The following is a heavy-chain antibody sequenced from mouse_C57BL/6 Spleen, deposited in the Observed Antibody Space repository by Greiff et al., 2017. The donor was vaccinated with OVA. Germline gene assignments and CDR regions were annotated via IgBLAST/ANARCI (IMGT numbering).Heavy chain of an antibody. CDR3: ARGGLRVFDY. CDR1: GYTFTDYN. CDR2: INPNNGGT. V-gene: IGHV1-22*01. J-gene: IGHJ2*01. D-gene: IGHD1-1*01. Sequence: VQLQQSGPELVKPGASVKMSCKASGYTFTDYNMHWVKQSHGKSLEWIGYINPNNGGTSYNQKCKCKATLTVHKSSSTAYMELRSLTSEDSAVYYCARGGLRVFDYWGQGTTLTVSS.